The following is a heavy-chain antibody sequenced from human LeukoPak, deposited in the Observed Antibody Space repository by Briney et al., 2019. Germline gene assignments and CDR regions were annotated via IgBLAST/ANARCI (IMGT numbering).Heavy chain of an antibody. CDR2: IIPIFGTA. D-gene: IGHD3-16*01. J-gene: IGHJ4*02. CDR1: GGTFSSYA. CDR3: TRSGFGGGVHFDY. Sequence: SVKVSCKASGGTFSSYAISWVRQAPGQGLEWMGGIIPIFGTANYAQKFQGRVTITTDESTSTAYMELSSLRSEDTAVYYCTRSGFGGGVHFDYWGQGTPVTVSS. V-gene: IGHV1-69*05.